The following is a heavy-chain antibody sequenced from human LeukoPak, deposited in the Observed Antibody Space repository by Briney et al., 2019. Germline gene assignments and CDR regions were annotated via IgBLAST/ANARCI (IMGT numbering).Heavy chain of an antibody. V-gene: IGHV1-2*02. CDR2: INPHSGGT. CDR1: GYTFNDYY. J-gene: IGHJ4*02. D-gene: IGHD5-18*01. CDR3: ARSGGYSFGLMDS. Sequence: ASVKVSCKASGYTFNDYYMHWVRRAPGQAFEWMGWINPHSGGTKFAQKFHGRVTMTRDTSISTAYMELSSLKSDDTATYYCARSGGYSFGLMDSWGQGTLVTVSS.